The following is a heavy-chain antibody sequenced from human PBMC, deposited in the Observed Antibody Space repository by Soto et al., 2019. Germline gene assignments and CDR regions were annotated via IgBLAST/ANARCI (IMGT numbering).Heavy chain of an antibody. CDR3: AKDPRSYSSGWYGLDP. D-gene: IGHD6-19*01. CDR1: GFTFSSYG. V-gene: IGHV3-30*18. CDR2: ISYDGSNK. Sequence: GGSLRLSCAASGFTFSSYGMHWVRQAPGKGLEWVAVISYDGSNKYYADSVKGRFTISRDNSKNTLYLQMNSLRAEDTAVYYCAKDPRSYSSGWYGLDPWGQGTLVTVYS. J-gene: IGHJ5*02.